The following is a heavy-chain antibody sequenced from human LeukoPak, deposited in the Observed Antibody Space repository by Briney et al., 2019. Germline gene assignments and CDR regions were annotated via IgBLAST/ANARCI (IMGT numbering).Heavy chain of an antibody. Sequence: GGSLRLSCAASGFTFRSYWMSWVRQAPGKGLEGLANIKQYGSEKYYVDSVKGRFTASRDNAKNSLYLQMNSLRAEDTAVYYCARVFNFWSGYYRDSWGQGPLVTVSS. CDR3: ARVFNFWSGYYRDS. CDR1: GFTFRSYW. D-gene: IGHD3-3*01. J-gene: IGHJ4*02. CDR2: IKQYGSEK. V-gene: IGHV3-7*04.